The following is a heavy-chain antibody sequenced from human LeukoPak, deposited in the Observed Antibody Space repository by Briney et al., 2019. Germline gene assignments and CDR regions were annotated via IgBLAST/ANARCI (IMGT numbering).Heavy chain of an antibody. CDR3: ARRSGSYCSPDAFDI. D-gene: IGHD1-26*01. J-gene: IGHJ3*02. CDR1: GYTFTSYG. CDR2: ISAYNGNT. V-gene: IGHV1-18*01. Sequence: GASVKVSCKASGYTFTSYGISWVRQAPGQGLEWMGWISAYNGNTNYAQKLQGRVTMTTDTSTSTAYMELRSLRSDDTAVYYCARRSGSYCSPDAFDIWGQGTMVTVSS.